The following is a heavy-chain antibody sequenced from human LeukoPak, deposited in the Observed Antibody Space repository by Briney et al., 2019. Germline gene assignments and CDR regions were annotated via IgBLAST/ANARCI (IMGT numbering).Heavy chain of an antibody. D-gene: IGHD1-1*01. J-gene: IGHJ5*02. V-gene: IGHV3-30*02. CDR1: GFTFSSYG. CDR3: AKIGAPGSSTGWFDT. Sequence: PGGSLRLSCAASGFTFSSYGMHWVRQAPGKGLEWVAFIRYDGSNKYYADSVKGRFTISRDNSKNTLYLQMNSLRAEATAVYYRAKIGAPGSSTGWFDTWGQGTLVTVSS. CDR2: IRYDGSNK.